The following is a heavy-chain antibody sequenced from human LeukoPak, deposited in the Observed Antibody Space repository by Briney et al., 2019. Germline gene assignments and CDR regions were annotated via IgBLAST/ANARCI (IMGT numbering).Heavy chain of an antibody. V-gene: IGHV5-51*01. Sequence: GESLKISCKGSGYSFNTYWIGWVRQKPGKGLEWMGIIYPGDSDTRYSPSFQGQDTISADKSISTAYLQWSSLKASDTAMYYCARPSTVNAFDIWGQGTMVTVSS. D-gene: IGHD5/OR15-5a*01. J-gene: IGHJ3*02. CDR1: GYSFNTYW. CDR3: ARPSTVNAFDI. CDR2: IYPGDSDT.